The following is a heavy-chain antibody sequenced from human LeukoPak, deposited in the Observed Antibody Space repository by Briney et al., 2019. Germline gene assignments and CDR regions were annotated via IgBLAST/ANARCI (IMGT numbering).Heavy chain of an antibody. CDR3: ARDLGDWGSDY. J-gene: IGHJ4*02. D-gene: IGHD3-16*01. CDR2: INPSGGST. V-gene: IGHV1-46*01. CDR1: GYTFTSYY. Sequence: GASVKVSCKASGYTFTSYYMHWVRQAPGQGLEWMGIINPSGGSTSYAQKFQGRVTMTRDTSASTVYMELSSLRSEDTAVYYCARDLGDWGSDYWGQGTLVTVSS.